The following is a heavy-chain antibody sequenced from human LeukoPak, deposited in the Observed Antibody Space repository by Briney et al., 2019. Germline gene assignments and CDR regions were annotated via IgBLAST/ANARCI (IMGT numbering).Heavy chain of an antibody. J-gene: IGHJ2*01. V-gene: IGHV1-2*02. CDR3: ARVQDTSGYYLWYFGL. CDR2: INPKSGDT. D-gene: IGHD3-22*01. Sequence: ASVKVSCKASGYTFTGYYIQWVRQAPGQGLEWMGWINPKSGDTKYPQKFQARVTMTRDTSISTAYMELSRLRSDDTAVYYCARVQDTSGYYLWYFGLWGRGTLVTVSS. CDR1: GYTFTGYY.